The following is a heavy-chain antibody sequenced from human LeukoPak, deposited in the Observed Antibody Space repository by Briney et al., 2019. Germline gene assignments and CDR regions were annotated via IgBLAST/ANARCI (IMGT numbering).Heavy chain of an antibody. D-gene: IGHD5-12*01. CDR3: AKDRRVATTKHYYYYGMDV. Sequence: GGSLRLSCAASGFTFSSYGMHWVRQAPGKGLEWVAVISYDGSNKYYADSVKGRFTISRDNSKNTLYLQMNSLRAEDTAVYYCAKDRRVATTKHYYYYGMDVWGQGTTVTVSS. V-gene: IGHV3-30*18. CDR1: GFTFSSYG. J-gene: IGHJ6*02. CDR2: ISYDGSNK.